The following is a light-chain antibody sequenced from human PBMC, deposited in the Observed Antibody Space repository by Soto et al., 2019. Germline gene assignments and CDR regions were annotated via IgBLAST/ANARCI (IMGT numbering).Light chain of an antibody. CDR2: GAS. J-gene: IGKJ4*01. CDR1: QSVSNNY. CDR3: QQRSNWPHT. Sequence: EIVLTQSPGTLSLSPGERATLSCRASQSVSNNYLAWYQQKPGQAPRLLIYGASSRATGVPVRFSGSGSGTEFTLTISNLEPEDFAVYYCQQRSNWPHTFGGGTKVDIK. V-gene: IGKV3D-20*02.